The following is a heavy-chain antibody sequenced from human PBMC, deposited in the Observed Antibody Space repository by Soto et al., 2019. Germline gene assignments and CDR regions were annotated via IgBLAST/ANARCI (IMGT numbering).Heavy chain of an antibody. CDR3: ARDPAGYCSSTSCYMRSYYYYGMDV. CDR2: ISSSSSYI. Sequence: GGSLRLSCAASGFTFSSYSMNWVRQAPGKGLEWVSSISSSSSYIYYADSVKGRFTISRDNAKNSLYLQMNSLRAEDTAVYYCARDPAGYCSSTSCYMRSYYYYGMDVWGQGTTVTVSS. D-gene: IGHD2-2*02. V-gene: IGHV3-21*01. CDR1: GFTFSSYS. J-gene: IGHJ6*02.